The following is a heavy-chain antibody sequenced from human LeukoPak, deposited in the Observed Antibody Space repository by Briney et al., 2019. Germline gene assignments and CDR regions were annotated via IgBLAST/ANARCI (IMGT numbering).Heavy chain of an antibody. J-gene: IGHJ4*02. D-gene: IGHD5-12*01. Sequence: PSETLSLTCTVSGGSISSYYWSWIRQPQGKGLEWIGYIYYSGSTNYNPSLKSRVTISVDTSKNQFSLKLSSVTAADTAVYYCARYSGYDRRISFDYWGQGTLVTVSS. CDR2: IYYSGST. CDR3: ARYSGYDRRISFDY. V-gene: IGHV4-59*01. CDR1: GGSISSYY.